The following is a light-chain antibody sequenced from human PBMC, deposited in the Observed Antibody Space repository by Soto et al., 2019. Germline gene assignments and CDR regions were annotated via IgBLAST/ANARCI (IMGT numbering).Light chain of an antibody. CDR3: AAWDDSLNGVV. CDR2: SNN. J-gene: IGLJ2*01. Sequence: QSVLTQTPSASGTPGQRVTISCSGSSSNIGSYTVNWYQQLPGTAPKLLIYSNNQRPSGVPDRFSGSKSGTSASLAISGLQSEDEAEYYCAAWDDSLNGVVFGGGTKLTVL. CDR1: SSNIGSYT. V-gene: IGLV1-44*01.